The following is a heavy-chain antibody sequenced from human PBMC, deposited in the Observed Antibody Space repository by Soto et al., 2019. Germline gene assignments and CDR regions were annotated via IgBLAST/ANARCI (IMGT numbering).Heavy chain of an antibody. CDR1: GFTFSSYG. CDR3: ARSIAAAGPGDY. J-gene: IGHJ4*02. CDR2: IWYDGSNK. D-gene: IGHD6-13*01. Sequence: QVQLVESGGGVVQPGRSLRLSCAASGFTFSSYGMHWVRQAPGKGLEWVAVIWYDGSNKYYADSVKGRFTISRDNSKNTLYLQMNSLRAEDTAVYYCARSIAAAGPGDYWGQGTLVTVSS. V-gene: IGHV3-33*01.